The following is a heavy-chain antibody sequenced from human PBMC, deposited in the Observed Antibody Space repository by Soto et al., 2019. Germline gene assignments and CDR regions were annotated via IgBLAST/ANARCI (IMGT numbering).Heavy chain of an antibody. CDR1: GGCFSGYY. V-gene: IGHV4-34*01. Sequence: SETLSLTCAVYGGCFSGYYWSWIRQPPGKGLEWSGEINHSGSTNYNPSLKSRVTISVDTSKNQFSLKLSSVTAADTAVYYCATTVYSYANDVFDIWGQGTIGTVSS. D-gene: IGHD5-18*01. CDR2: INHSGST. CDR3: ATTVYSYANDVFDI. J-gene: IGHJ3*02.